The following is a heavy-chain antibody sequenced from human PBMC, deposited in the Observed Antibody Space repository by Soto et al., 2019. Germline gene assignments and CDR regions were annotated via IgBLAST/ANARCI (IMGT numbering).Heavy chain of an antibody. V-gene: IGHV4-4*02. CDR2: IYHSGST. Sequence: QVQLQESGPGLVKPSGTLSLTCAVSGGSISSSNWWSWVRQPPGKGLEWIGEIYHSGSTNYNPSLKSRVTISVDKPKNQFSLKLSSVTAADTAVYYCARGYCSGGSCYPGVGLDWFDPWGQGTLVTVSS. D-gene: IGHD2-15*01. J-gene: IGHJ5*02. CDR1: GGSISSSNW. CDR3: ARGYCSGGSCYPGVGLDWFDP.